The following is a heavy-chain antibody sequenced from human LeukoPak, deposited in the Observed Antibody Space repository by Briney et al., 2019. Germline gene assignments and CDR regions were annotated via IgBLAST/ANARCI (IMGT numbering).Heavy chain of an antibody. V-gene: IGHV3-49*03. CDR2: IRSKSYGGTT. CDR1: GFIFGDYG. CDR3: ARGTYYHDSAF. D-gene: IGHD3-22*01. J-gene: IGHJ4*02. Sequence: GGSLRLSCTASGFIFGDYGMTWFRQAPGKGLEWVGFIRSKSYGGTTEYAASVKGRFTISRDDSKSIGYLQMNRLKIEDTAVYYCARGTYYHDSAFWGQGTLVTVSS.